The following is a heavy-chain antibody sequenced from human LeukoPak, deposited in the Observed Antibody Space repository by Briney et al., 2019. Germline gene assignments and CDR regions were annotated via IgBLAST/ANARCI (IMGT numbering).Heavy chain of an antibody. CDR1: GGNFYA. D-gene: IGHD3-10*01. CDR2: IIPIFGTA. V-gene: IGHV1-69*01. CDR3: ALRRGSGNYNWFDP. J-gene: IGHJ5*02. Sequence: SVKVSCKASGGNFYAISWVRQAPGQGLEWMGGIIPIFGTATYTQKFQGRVTITADESTSTAYMELSSLRSEDTAVYYCALRRGSGNYNWFDPWGQGTLVTVSS.